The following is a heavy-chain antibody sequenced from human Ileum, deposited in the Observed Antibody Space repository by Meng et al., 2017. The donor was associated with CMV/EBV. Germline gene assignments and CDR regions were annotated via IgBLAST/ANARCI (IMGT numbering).Heavy chain of an antibody. V-gene: IGHV3-43*01. CDR2: IGWNGGST. CDR1: GFTLDDYT. D-gene: IGHD2-21*01. Sequence: GESLKISCAASGFTLDDYTMHWVRQASGKGLEWVPLIGWNGGSTYYTDSVKGRFTISRDNSKNSLYPQMNSQRTEDTALYYCAKESGPVVVVGRYGMDVWGQGTTVTVSS. J-gene: IGHJ6*02. CDR3: AKESGPVVVVGRYGMDV.